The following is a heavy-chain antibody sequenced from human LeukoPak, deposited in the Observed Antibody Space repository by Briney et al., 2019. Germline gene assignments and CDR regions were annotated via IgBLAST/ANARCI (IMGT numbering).Heavy chain of an antibody. D-gene: IGHD4-17*01. CDR1: GGSISSSSYY. J-gene: IGHJ4*02. V-gene: IGHV4-39*01. Sequence: SETLSLTCTVSGGSISSSSYYWGWLRQPPGKGLEWIGSIYYSGGTYSNPSLKSRVTISVDTSKNQFSLKLTSVTAADTAVYYCARRSMTTVTDWGQGTLVTVSS. CDR2: IYYSGGT. CDR3: ARRSMTTVTD.